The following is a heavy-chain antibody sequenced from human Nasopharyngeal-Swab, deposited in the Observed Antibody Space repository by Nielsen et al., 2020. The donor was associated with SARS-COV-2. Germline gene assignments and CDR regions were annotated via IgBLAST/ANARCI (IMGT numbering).Heavy chain of an antibody. CDR3: ARALNGYFDL. V-gene: IGHV3-74*01. J-gene: IGHJ2*01. CDR2: VNNDGSNT. Sequence: GSLRLSCAASGFTFSSYWMHWVRQDPGKGLVRVSRVNNDGSNTNYADSVKGRFTISRDNAKNTLYLQMNSLRAEDTALYYCARALNGYFDLWGRGTLVAVSS. CDR1: GFTFSSYW.